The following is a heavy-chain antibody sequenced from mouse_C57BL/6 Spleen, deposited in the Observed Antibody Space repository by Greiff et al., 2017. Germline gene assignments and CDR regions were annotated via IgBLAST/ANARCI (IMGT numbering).Heavy chain of an antibody. J-gene: IGHJ2*01. CDR1: GYTFTSYW. CDR3: ARRDLATVVAHDD. V-gene: IGHV1-50*01. Sequence: QVQLQQSGAELVKPGASVKLSCKASGYTFTSYWMQWVKQRPGQGLEWIGEIDPSDSYTNYNQKFKGKATLTVDTSSSTADMQLSSLTSDDSAVYYCARRDLATVVAHDDWGQGTTLTVSS. CDR2: IDPSDSYT. D-gene: IGHD1-1*01.